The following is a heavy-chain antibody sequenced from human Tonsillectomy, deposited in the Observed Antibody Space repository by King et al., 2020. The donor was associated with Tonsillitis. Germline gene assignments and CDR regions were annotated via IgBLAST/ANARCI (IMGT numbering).Heavy chain of an antibody. V-gene: IGHV5-51*01. J-gene: IGHJ6*02. Sequence: VQLVESGAEVKKPGESLKISCKGSGYSFTSYWIGWVRQMPGKGLEWMGIIYPGDSDNRYSPSFQGQVTISADKSISTAYLQWSSLKASDTAMYYCASHSGRYCSSTSCYGAYYYGMDVLGQGNTVTVSS. CDR1: GYSFTSYW. CDR3: ASHSGRYCSSTSCYGAYYYGMDV. D-gene: IGHD2-2*01. CDR2: IYPGDSDN.